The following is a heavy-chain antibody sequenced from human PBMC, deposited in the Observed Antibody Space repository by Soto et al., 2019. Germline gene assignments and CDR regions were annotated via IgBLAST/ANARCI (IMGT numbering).Heavy chain of an antibody. Sequence: ASVKVSCKASGYTFTGYYMHWVRQAPGQGLEWMGWINPNSGGTNYAQKFQGRVTMTRDTSISTAYMELSRLRSDDTAVYYCARARGYYYDTSGPFDYWGQGTLVTVSS. CDR2: INPNSGGT. V-gene: IGHV1-2*02. CDR3: ARARGYYYDTSGPFDY. CDR1: GYTFTGYY. D-gene: IGHD3-22*01. J-gene: IGHJ4*02.